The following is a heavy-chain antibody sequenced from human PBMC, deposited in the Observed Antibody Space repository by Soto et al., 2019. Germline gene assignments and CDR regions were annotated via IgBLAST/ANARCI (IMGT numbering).Heavy chain of an antibody. Sequence: SVKVSCKASGFTFTSSAVQWVRQARGQRLEWMGCIVPGSGNTNYAQKFQGRVTMTGDTSTGTAYMELSSLRSEDTAVYYCATGYCSSTSCYYYYYMDVWGKGTTVTVSS. J-gene: IGHJ6*03. D-gene: IGHD2-2*01. CDR3: ATGYCSSTSCYYYYYMDV. CDR2: IVPGSGNT. V-gene: IGHV1-58*01. CDR1: GFTFTSSA.